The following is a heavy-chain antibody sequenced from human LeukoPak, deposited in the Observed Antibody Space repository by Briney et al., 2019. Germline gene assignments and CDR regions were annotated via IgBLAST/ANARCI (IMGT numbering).Heavy chain of an antibody. D-gene: IGHD1-26*01. Sequence: ASVKVSCEASGYTFTGYYMHWVRQAPRQGLEWMGWINPNSGDTNYAQKFQGRVSMTRDTSISTAYMDLSGLRSDDTALYYCARGLGWDSGTYLGAWGQGTLVTVSS. CDR3: ARGLGWDSGTYLGA. V-gene: IGHV1-2*02. CDR1: GYTFTGYY. CDR2: INPNSGDT. J-gene: IGHJ5*02.